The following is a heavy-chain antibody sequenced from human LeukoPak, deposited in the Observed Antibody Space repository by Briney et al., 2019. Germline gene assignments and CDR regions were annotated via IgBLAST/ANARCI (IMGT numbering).Heavy chain of an antibody. CDR2: IIPIFGTA. CDR3: AREGIAVAANPYYFDY. D-gene: IGHD6-19*01. CDR1: GGTFSSYA. J-gene: IGHJ4*02. Sequence: EASVKVSCKASGGTFSSYAISWVRQAPGQGLEWMGGIIPIFGTASYAQKFQGRVTITADESTSTAYMELSSLRSEDTAVYYCAREGIAVAANPYYFDYWGQGTLVTVSS. V-gene: IGHV1-69*13.